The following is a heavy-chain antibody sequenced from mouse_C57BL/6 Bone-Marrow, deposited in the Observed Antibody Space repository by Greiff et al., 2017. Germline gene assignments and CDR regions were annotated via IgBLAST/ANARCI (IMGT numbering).Heavy chain of an antibody. Sequence: EVKLMESGGGLVKPGGSLKLSCAASGFTFSSYAMSWVRQTPEKRLEWVAIISDGGSYAYYPDNVKGRFTISRDNAKNNMYLQMSHLKSEDTAMYCCASSLAYWGQGTMVTVSA. CDR3: ASSLAY. CDR2: ISDGGSYA. J-gene: IGHJ3*01. CDR1: GFTFSSYA. V-gene: IGHV5-4*03.